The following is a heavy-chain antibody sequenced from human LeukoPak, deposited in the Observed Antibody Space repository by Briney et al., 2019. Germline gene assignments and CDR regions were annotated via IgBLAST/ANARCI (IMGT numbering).Heavy chain of an antibody. J-gene: IGHJ4*02. Sequence: TLSLTCTVSGDSVSSGDYYWTWIRQPAGKGLVWIGRIYNTGTTNYNPSLQSRVTISIDTSKNQFSLKLSSVTAADTAVYYCARDRYCYSASCYNLFEHWGQGTLVTVSS. D-gene: IGHD2-2*02. CDR3: ARDRYCYSASCYNLFEH. CDR1: GDSVSSGDYY. V-gene: IGHV4-61*02. CDR2: IYNTGTT.